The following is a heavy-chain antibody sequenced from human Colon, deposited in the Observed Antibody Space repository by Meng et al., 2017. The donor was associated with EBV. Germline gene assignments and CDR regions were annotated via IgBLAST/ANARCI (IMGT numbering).Heavy chain of an antibody. D-gene: IGHD6-19*01. CDR2: ISCYNGDT. V-gene: IGHV1-18*01. J-gene: IGHJ4*02. Sequence: QLVQSGAAVKKPGASVRVSCKASGYTFTHHGISWIRQAPGQGLEWMGWISCYNGDTNYAQKLQGRVTMTTDTSTNTAYMDLRSLRSDDTAVYYCARDPSNTSGRYAYFDYWGQGTLVTVSS. CDR1: GYTFTHHG. CDR3: ARDPSNTSGRYAYFDY.